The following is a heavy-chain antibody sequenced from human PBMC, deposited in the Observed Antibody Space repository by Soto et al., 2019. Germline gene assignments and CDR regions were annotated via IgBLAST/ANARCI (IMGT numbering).Heavy chain of an antibody. CDR3: ARDGDPGYSFWSGPLGGGRFDH. D-gene: IGHD3-3*01. CDR2: IVPLFGTA. CDR1: GGTFGNTA. Sequence: QVQLVQSGAEVKEPGSSVNVSCKTSGGTFGNTAVTWVRQVPGQGLEWIGGIVPLFGTANYAQKFRGRVMITADESNSTAYMDLRSIRSDDTAIYYCARDGDPGYSFWSGPLGGGRFDHWGQGTLVTVSS. J-gene: IGHJ5*02. V-gene: IGHV1-69*12.